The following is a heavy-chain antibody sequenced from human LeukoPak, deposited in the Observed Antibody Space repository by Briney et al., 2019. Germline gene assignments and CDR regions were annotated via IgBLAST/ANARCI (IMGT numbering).Heavy chain of an antibody. Sequence: GGSPRLSCATSGLTFEDYAMHWVRQAPGKGLEWVSGITWNSGSIGYADSVKGRFTISRDNGEKSLYLDMNSLRPEDTALYHCAKDIGYSSGWGQGTLVTVSS. CDR1: GLTFEDYA. V-gene: IGHV3-9*01. CDR3: AKDIGYSSG. CDR2: ITWNSGSI. J-gene: IGHJ4*02. D-gene: IGHD3-10*01.